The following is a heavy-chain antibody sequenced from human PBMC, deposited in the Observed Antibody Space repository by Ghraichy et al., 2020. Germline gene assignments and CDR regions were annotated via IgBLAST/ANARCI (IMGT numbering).Heavy chain of an antibody. J-gene: IGHJ5*02. CDR3: ARALLVPITMVPFDP. CDR2: ISAYNGNT. V-gene: IGHV1-18*01. Sequence: ASVKVSCKASGYTFTSYGINWVRQAPGQGLEWMGWISAYNGNTNYAQKLQGRVTMTTDTSTSTAYMELRSLRSDDTAVYYCARALLVPITMVPFDPWGQGTLVTVSS. D-gene: IGHD3-10*01. CDR1: GYTFTSYG.